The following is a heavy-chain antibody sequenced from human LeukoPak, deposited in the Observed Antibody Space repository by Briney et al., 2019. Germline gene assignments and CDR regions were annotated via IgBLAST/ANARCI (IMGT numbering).Heavy chain of an antibody. V-gene: IGHV3-7*01. CDR3: ARDGDGDYVFSYYFDY. CDR2: IKPDGTEK. D-gene: IGHD4-17*01. J-gene: IGHJ4*02. Sequence: GGSLRLSCAASGFTFRSYWMGWVRQAPGMGLEWVAHIKPDGTEKYFVDSVRGRFTISRDNSKNTLYLQMNSLRVEDTAVYYCARDGDGDYVFSYYFDYWGQGTLVTVSS. CDR1: GFTFRSYW.